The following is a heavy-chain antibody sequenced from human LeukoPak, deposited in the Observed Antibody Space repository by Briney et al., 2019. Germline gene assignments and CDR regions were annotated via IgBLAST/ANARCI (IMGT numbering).Heavy chain of an antibody. CDR3: ARALRALDAFDI. CDR2: IYYSGST. J-gene: IGHJ3*02. CDR1: GGSISSYY. D-gene: IGHD5-12*01. V-gene: IGHV4-59*01. Sequence: SEALSLTCTVSGGSISSYYWSWIRQPPGKGLEWIGYIYYSGSTNYNPSLKSRVTISVDTSKNQFSLKLSSVTAADTAVYYCARALRALDAFDIWGQGTMVTVSS.